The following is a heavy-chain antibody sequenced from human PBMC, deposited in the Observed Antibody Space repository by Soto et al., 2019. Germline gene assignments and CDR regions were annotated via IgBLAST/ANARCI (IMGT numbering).Heavy chain of an antibody. D-gene: IGHD6-13*01. Sequence: GESLKISSKGSGYSFTSYWIGWVRQMTGKGLEWMGIIYPGDSDTRYSPSFQGQVTISADKSISTAYLQWSSLKASDTAMYYCARTAAAGKYYYGVDVWGQGTTVTVSS. V-gene: IGHV5-51*01. CDR2: IYPGDSDT. CDR3: ARTAAAGKYYYGVDV. J-gene: IGHJ6*02. CDR1: GYSFTSYW.